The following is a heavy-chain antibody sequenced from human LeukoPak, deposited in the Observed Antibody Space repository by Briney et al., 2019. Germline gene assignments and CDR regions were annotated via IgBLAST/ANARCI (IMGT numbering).Heavy chain of an antibody. Sequence: PGGSLGLSCAASGFTFSSYEMNWVRQAPGKGLEWVSYISSSGSTIYYADSVKGRFTISRDNAKNSLYPQMNSLRAEDTAVYYCAWAVAGTLGYYFDYWGQGTLVTVSS. CDR2: ISSSGSTI. V-gene: IGHV3-48*03. CDR1: GFTFSSYE. J-gene: IGHJ4*02. D-gene: IGHD6-19*01. CDR3: AWAVAGTLGYYFDY.